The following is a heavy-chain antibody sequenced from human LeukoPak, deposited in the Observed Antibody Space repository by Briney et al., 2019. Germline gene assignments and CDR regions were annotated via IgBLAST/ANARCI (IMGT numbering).Heavy chain of an antibody. CDR1: GFTFSSYS. V-gene: IGHV3-21*01. CDR3: ARTYAYDATGDRGH. D-gene: IGHD3-16*01. CDR2: ISSSSYI. Sequence: GGSLRLSCAASGFTFSSYSMNWVRQAPGKGLEWVSSISSSSYIYYADSVKGRFTISRDNAKNSLYLQMNSLRAEDTAVYYCARTYAYDATGDRGHWGQGTLVTVSS. J-gene: IGHJ4*02.